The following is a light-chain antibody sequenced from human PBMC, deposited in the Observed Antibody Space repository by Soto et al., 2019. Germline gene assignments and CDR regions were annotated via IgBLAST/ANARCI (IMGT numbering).Light chain of an antibody. Sequence: EMVMTQSPATLSVSLGERATLSCRASQSVSGNLAWYQQKPGQAPRLLIYGASTRATGIPARFSGSGSGTEFTLTISSLQSEDFAVYYCQQYNNWLLTFGEGTRLEIK. CDR1: QSVSGN. J-gene: IGKJ5*01. CDR3: QQYNNWLLT. V-gene: IGKV3-15*01. CDR2: GAS.